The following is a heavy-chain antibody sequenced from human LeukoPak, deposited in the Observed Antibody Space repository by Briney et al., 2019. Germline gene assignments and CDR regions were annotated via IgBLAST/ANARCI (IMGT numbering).Heavy chain of an antibody. Sequence: SETLSLTCAVYGGSFSGYYWSWIRQPPGKGLEWIGEINHSGSTNYNPSLKSRVTISVDTSKNQFSLKLSSVTAADTAVYYCARDPEYYDSSGLIDYWGQGTLVTVSS. D-gene: IGHD3-22*01. J-gene: IGHJ4*02. CDR2: INHSGST. CDR3: ARDPEYYDSSGLIDY. V-gene: IGHV4-34*01. CDR1: GGSFSGYY.